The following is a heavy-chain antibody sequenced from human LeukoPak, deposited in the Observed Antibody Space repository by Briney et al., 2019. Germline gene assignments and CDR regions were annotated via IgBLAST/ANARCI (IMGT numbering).Heavy chain of an antibody. Sequence: PGRSLRLSCAASGFTFSSYSMNWVRQAPGKGLEWVSSISSSSSYIYYADSVKGRFTISRDNAKNSLYLQMNSLRAEDTAVYYCATSYDYVWGSYRYAIDYWGQGTLVTVSS. CDR1: GFTFSSYS. D-gene: IGHD3-16*02. CDR2: ISSSSSYI. CDR3: ATSYDYVWGSYRYAIDY. V-gene: IGHV3-21*01. J-gene: IGHJ4*02.